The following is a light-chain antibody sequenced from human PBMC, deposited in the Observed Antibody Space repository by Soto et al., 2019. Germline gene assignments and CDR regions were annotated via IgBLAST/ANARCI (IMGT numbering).Light chain of an antibody. V-gene: IGLV2-8*01. Sequence: QSALTQPPSASGSPGQSVTISCTGTSSDVGGYKYVSWYHHHPGKAPKVVIYEVTKRPSGVPDRFSGSQSGNTASLTVSGLQAEDEADYYCSSYGGTNTVVFGGGTQLTVL. CDR2: EVT. CDR1: SSDVGGYKY. J-gene: IGLJ2*01. CDR3: SSYGGTNTVV.